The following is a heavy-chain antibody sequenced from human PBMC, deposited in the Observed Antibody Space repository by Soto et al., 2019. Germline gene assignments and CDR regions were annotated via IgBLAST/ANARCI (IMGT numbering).Heavy chain of an antibody. Sequence: ASVKVSCKASGYTFTSYGISLVRQAPGQGLEWMGWISAYNGNTNYAQKLQGRVTMTTDTSTSTAYMELRSLRSDDTAVYYCARDHGPRDGYNLGYWGQGTLVTVSS. V-gene: IGHV1-18*01. CDR1: GYTFTSYG. D-gene: IGHD5-12*01. CDR3: ARDHGPRDGYNLGY. CDR2: ISAYNGNT. J-gene: IGHJ4*02.